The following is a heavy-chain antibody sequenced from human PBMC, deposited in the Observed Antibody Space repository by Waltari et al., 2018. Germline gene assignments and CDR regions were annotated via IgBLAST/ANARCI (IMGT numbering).Heavy chain of an antibody. Sequence: QVQLVQSGAEVKKTGSSVKVSCKASGGTFSSYAISWVRQAPGQGLEWIGGLMPIIGTANYAQKFQGRVTITSDKSTITAYRELSSLRSEDTAVYYCATSTTMCCNDYWGQGTLVTFSS. CDR3: ATSTTMCCNDY. J-gene: IGHJ4*02. CDR2: LMPIIGTA. CDR1: GGTFSSYA. V-gene: IGHV1-69*14. D-gene: IGHD3-10*02.